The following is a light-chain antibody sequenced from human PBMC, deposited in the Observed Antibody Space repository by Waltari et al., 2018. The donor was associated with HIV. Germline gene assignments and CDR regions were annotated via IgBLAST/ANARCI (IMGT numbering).Light chain of an antibody. CDR1: EGISRF. CDR3: QQFKSYPFT. J-gene: IGKJ2*01. Sequence: DLHLTKSPAYLSASVGDRVTLTCRASEGISRFLAWYQQEPGKAPKLLIYTASTLQSGVPSRFSGSGSGTEFTLTVTSLQPEDFATYYCQQFKSYPFTFGQGTELGIK. V-gene: IGKV1-9*01. CDR2: TAS.